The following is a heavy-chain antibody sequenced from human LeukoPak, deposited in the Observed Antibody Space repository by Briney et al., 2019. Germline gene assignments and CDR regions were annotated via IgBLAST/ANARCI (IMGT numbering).Heavy chain of an antibody. CDR3: ARGSGFQYRGTTTNYYMDV. CDR2: INPNSGGS. D-gene: IGHD1-14*01. CDR1: GYTFTAYY. V-gene: IGHV1-2*02. J-gene: IGHJ6*03. Sequence: ASVKVSCKASGYTFTAYYIHWVRQAPGQGLEWMGCINPNSGGSKYAQKFQGRAPMTADASIRTVYMELSRLTYDDTAVYYCARGSGFQYRGTTTNYYMDVRGKGTTVTVSS.